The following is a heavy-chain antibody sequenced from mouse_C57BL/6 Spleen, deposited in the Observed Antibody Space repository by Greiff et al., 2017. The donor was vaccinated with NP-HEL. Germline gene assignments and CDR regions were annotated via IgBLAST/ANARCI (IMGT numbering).Heavy chain of an antibody. CDR2: IHPNSGST. Sequence: QVQLQQPGAELVKPGASVKLSCKASGYTFTSYWMHWVKQRPGQGLEWIGMIHPNSGSTNYNEKFKSKATLTVDKSSSTAYMQLSSLTSEDSAVYYWARSFDDYTYDYAMDYWGQGTTVTVSS. CDR3: ARSFDDYTYDYAMDY. CDR1: GYTFTSYW. D-gene: IGHD2-4*01. V-gene: IGHV1-64*01. J-gene: IGHJ4*01.